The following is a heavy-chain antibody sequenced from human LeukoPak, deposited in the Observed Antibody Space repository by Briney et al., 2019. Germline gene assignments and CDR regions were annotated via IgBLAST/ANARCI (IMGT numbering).Heavy chain of an antibody. Sequence: PSETLSLTCAGYGGSFSGYYWNWIRQPPGKGLEWIGEVNHSGSTNYNPSLKSRVTISVDTSKDQFSLKLNSVTAADTAVYYCARGPYDSSGYYYRGYYFDYWGQGTLVTVSS. CDR1: GGSFSGYY. D-gene: IGHD3-22*01. CDR2: VNHSGST. CDR3: ARGPYDSSGYYYRGYYFDY. V-gene: IGHV4-34*01. J-gene: IGHJ4*02.